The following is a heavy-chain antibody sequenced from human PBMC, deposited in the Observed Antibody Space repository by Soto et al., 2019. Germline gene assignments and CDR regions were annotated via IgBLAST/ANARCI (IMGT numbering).Heavy chain of an antibody. V-gene: IGHV2-70*01. CDR3: VRIGSGYSYDYGMDV. D-gene: IGHD5-18*01. Sequence: ASGPTLVNPTQTLTLTCTFSGFSLSTSGMCVSWIRQPPGKALEWLALIDWGDDKYYSTSLKTRLTISKDTSKNQVVLTMTNMDPVDTATYXCVRIGSGYSYDYGMDVWGQGTTVTVSS. CDR1: GFSLSTSGMC. J-gene: IGHJ6*02. CDR2: IDWGDDK.